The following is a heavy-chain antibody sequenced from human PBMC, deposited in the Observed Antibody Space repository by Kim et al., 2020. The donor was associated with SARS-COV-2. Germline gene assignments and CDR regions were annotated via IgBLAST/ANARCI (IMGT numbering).Heavy chain of an antibody. CDR2: INHSGST. V-gene: IGHV4-34*01. Sequence: SETLSLTCAVYGGSFSGYYWSWIRQPPGKGLEWIGEINHSGSTNYNPSLKSRVTISVDTSKNQFSLKLSSVTAADTAVYYCARGESDDYGDYVWFDPWGQGTLVTVSS. CDR1: GGSFSGYY. J-gene: IGHJ5*02. CDR3: ARGESDDYGDYVWFDP. D-gene: IGHD4-17*01.